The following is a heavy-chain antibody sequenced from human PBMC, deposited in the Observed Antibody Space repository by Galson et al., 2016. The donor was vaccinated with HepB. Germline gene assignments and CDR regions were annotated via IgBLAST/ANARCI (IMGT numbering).Heavy chain of an antibody. V-gene: IGHV3-23*01. CDR3: AKEGVEGQFDRLLWTYYFDY. D-gene: IGHD3-9*01. Sequence: SLRLSCAASGFTFSSSAMSWVRQAPGKGLEWVSAVVGSSGSTYYADSVKGRFTISTDNSKNTLYLQMNSLRAEDTAVYYCAKEGVEGQFDRLLWTYYFDYWGQGTLVTVSS. CDR2: VVGSSGST. J-gene: IGHJ4*02. CDR1: GFTFSSSA.